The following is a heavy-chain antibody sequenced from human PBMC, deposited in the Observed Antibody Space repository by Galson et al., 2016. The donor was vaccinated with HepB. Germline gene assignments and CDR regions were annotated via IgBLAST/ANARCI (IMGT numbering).Heavy chain of an antibody. V-gene: IGHV3-23*01. CDR3: ASACSSTTCYGDFDY. D-gene: IGHD2-2*01. CDR2: ISGSAGST. CDR1: GFTFSTYA. J-gene: IGHJ4*02. Sequence: SLRLSCAASGFTFSTYAMSWVRQAPGKGLEWVSVISGSAGSTYYADSVKGRFTISRDNSKNMLYMQMNSLRAEDTAVYYCASACSSTTCYGDFDYWGQGTLVTVSS.